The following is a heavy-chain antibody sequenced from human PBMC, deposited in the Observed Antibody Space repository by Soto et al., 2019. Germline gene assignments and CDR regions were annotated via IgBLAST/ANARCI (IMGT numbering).Heavy chain of an antibody. Sequence: QVQLVESGGGVVQPGRSLRLSCAASGFTFSSYAMHWVRQAPGKGLEWVAVISYDGSNKYYADSVKGRFTISRDNSKNTLYLQMNSLRAEDTAVYYCARGPQIVVVTATNYFDYWGQGTLVTVSS. V-gene: IGHV3-30-3*01. CDR1: GFTFSSYA. CDR3: ARGPQIVVVTATNYFDY. J-gene: IGHJ4*02. CDR2: ISYDGSNK. D-gene: IGHD2-21*02.